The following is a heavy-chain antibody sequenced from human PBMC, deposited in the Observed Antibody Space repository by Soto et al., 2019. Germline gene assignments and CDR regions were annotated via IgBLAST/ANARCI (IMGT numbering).Heavy chain of an antibody. J-gene: IGHJ6*02. CDR1: GFTVSSNY. CDR2: IYSGGST. CDR3: ARDAGGIQLWDYGMDV. Sequence: EVQLVESGGGLIQPGGSLRLSCGASGFTVSSNYMSWVRQAPGKGLEWVSVIYSGGSTYYADSVKGRFTISRDNSKNTLYLQMNSLRAEDTAVYYCARDAGGIQLWDYGMDVWGQGTTVTVSS. D-gene: IGHD5-18*01. V-gene: IGHV3-53*01.